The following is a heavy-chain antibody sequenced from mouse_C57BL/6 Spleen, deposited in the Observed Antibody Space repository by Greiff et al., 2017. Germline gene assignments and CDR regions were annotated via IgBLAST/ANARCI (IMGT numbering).Heavy chain of an antibody. V-gene: IGHV3-6*01. CDR3: ARGDYGSPMDY. CDR2: ISYDGSN. CDR1: GYSITSGYY. J-gene: IGHJ4*01. D-gene: IGHD1-1*01. Sequence: EVHLVESGPGLVKPSQSLSLTCSVTGYSITSGYYWNWIRQFPGNKLEWMGYISYDGSNNYNPSLKNRISITRDTSKNQFFLKLNSVTTEDTATDYCARGDYGSPMDYWGQGTSVTVSS.